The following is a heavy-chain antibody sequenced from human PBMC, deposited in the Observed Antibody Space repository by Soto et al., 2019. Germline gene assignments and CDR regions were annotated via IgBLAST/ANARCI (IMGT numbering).Heavy chain of an antibody. D-gene: IGHD3-3*01. CDR1: GYTFTSYG. CDR2: ISAYYGNT. Sequence: ASVKVSCKASGYTFTSYGISWVRQAPGQGLEWMGWISAYYGNTNYAQKLQGRVTMTTETSTSTAYMELRSLRSDDTAVYYCAGDRLTRFYHYGMDVWGQGTTVTGSS. CDR3: AGDRLTRFYHYGMDV. J-gene: IGHJ6*02. V-gene: IGHV1-18*01.